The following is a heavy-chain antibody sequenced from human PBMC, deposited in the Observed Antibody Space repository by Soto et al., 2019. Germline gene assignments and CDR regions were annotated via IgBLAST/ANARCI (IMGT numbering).Heavy chain of an antibody. V-gene: IGHV4-30-4*01. CDR1: GGSISSGDYY. CDR3: ARAGSGGSCYSGGDCYSLDY. Sequence: SETLSLTCTVSGGSISSGDYYWSWIRQPPRKGLEWIGYIYYSGSTYYNPSLKSRVTISVDTSKNQFSLKLSSVTAADTAVYYCARAGSGGSCYSGGDCYSLDYWGQGTLVTVSS. J-gene: IGHJ4*02. D-gene: IGHD2-15*01. CDR2: IYYSGST.